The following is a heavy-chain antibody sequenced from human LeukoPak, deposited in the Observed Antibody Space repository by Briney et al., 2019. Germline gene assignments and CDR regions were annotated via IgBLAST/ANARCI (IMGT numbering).Heavy chain of an antibody. V-gene: IGHV4-59*01. CDR1: GDSFSIYH. D-gene: IGHD3-16*01. J-gene: IGHJ4*02. CDR2: ISFRGTS. CDR3: ARVGGGDHTWGSYYCDH. Sequence: PSPSLSLTCTLSGDSFSIYHWSWLRQPPGKGLEWIRYISFRGTSSSKPSLKTRFSIPVDTSKNHFSLRLNSVAAADTAVNYCARVGGGDHTWGSYYCDHWGQGTLVSVSS.